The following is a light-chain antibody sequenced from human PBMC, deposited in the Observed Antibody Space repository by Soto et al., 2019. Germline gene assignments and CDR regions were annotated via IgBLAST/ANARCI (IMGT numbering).Light chain of an antibody. CDR1: SSNIGNNY. CDR3: SSYTTSTSFIL. J-gene: IGLJ2*01. V-gene: IGLV1-51*01. Sequence: QSVLTQPPSVSAAPGQKVTISCSGSSSNIGNNYVSWYQQLPGTAPKLLIYDNNKRPSGIPDRFSGSKSGTSATLGITGLQTGDEADYYCSSYTTSTSFILFGGGTQLTVL. CDR2: DNN.